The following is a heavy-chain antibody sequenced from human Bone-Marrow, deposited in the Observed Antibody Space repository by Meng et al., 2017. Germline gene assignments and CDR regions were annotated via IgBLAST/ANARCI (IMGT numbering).Heavy chain of an antibody. CDR2: ISWNSGAI. V-gene: IGHV3-9*01. D-gene: IGHD3-10*01. J-gene: IGHJ2*01. CDR3: AKDPGGYWYFDF. Sequence: GGSLLLSCAASGFTFDDYALHWVRQAPGQGLEWVSGISWNSGAIGYADSVKGRFTISRDNANNSLYLQMNSLRAEDTALYYGAKDPGGYWYFDFWGRGTLVTVSS. CDR1: GFTFDDYA.